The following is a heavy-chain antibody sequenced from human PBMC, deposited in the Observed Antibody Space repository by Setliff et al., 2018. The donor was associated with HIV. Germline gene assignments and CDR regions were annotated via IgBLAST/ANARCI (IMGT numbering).Heavy chain of an antibody. CDR3: ARGSGDVGDY. CDR1: GYLFTSHD. V-gene: IGHV1-8*01. CDR2: MNPINGDT. Sequence: ASVKVSCKTSGYLFTSHDINWVRQATGQGLEWLGWMNPINGDTGYAQEFQDRVTLTRDTFIDTAYMELSSLRSEDTAVYYCARGSGDVGDYWGQGSLVTVSS. D-gene: IGHD7-27*01. J-gene: IGHJ4*02.